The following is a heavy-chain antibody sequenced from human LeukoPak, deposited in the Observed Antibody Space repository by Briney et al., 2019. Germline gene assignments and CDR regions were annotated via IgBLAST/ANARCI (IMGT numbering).Heavy chain of an antibody. CDR1: GFTFSSYS. CDR2: ISSSSSYI. CDR3: ARDTSLITIFGVIIGYFDY. V-gene: IGHV3-21*01. J-gene: IGHJ4*02. Sequence: GGSLRLSCAASGFTFSSYSMNWVRQAPGKGLEWVSSISSSSSYIYYADSVKGRFTISRDNAKNSLYLQMNSLRAEDTAVYYCARDTSLITIFGVIIGYFDYWGQGTLVTVSS. D-gene: IGHD3-3*01.